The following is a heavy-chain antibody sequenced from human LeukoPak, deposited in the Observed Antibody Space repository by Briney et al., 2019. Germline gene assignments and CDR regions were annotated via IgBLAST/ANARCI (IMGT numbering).Heavy chain of an antibody. CDR2: IYTSGST. CDR3: ARGGVIVPAVIIDDAFDV. Sequence: SETLSLTCTVSGGSISSYYWSWIRQPAGKGLEWIGRIYTSGSTNYNPSLKSRVTMSVDTSKNQFSLKLSSVTAADTAVYYCARGGVIVPAVIIDDAFDVWGQGTMVTVSS. D-gene: IGHD2-2*02. J-gene: IGHJ3*01. CDR1: GGSISSYY. V-gene: IGHV4-4*07.